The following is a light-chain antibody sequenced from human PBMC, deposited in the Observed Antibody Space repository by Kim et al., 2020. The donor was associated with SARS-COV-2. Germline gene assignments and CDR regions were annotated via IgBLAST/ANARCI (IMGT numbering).Light chain of an antibody. CDR2: DAS. Sequence: PGERATLSCMASQSVSRNYLAWYQRKPGQAPRLLIYDASSRAAGIPERFSGSGSGTDFTLTITRLEPEDFAVYYCNQYGSSPRTFGQGTKVDIK. CDR3: NQYGSSPRT. V-gene: IGKV3-20*01. CDR1: QSVSRNY. J-gene: IGKJ1*01.